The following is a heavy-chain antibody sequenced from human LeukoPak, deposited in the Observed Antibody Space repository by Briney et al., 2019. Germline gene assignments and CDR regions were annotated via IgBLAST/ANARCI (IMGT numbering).Heavy chain of an antibody. CDR2: ISAYNGNT. D-gene: IGHD3-16*01. V-gene: IGHV1-18*01. J-gene: IGHJ4*02. CDR1: GYTFTSNG. Sequence: GASVKVSCKDSGYTFTSNGISWVRQAPGQGLEWMGWISAYNGNTNYAQKLQGRVTMTTDTSTSTAYMELRSLRSDDTAVYYCARGRADYVWGSYYLHWGQGTLVTVSS. CDR3: ARGRADYVWGSYYLH.